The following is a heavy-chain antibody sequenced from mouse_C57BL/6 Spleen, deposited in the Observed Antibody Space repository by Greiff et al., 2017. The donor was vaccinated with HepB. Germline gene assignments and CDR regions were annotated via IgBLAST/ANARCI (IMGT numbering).Heavy chain of an antibody. CDR1: GYAFSSSW. V-gene: IGHV1-82*01. Sequence: QVQLKQSGPELVKPGASVKISCKASGYAFSSSWMNWVKQRPGKGLEWIGRIYPGDGDTNYNGKFKGKATLTADKSSSTAYMQLSSLTSEDSAVYFCARYRDGNFDYWGQGTTLTVSS. CDR2: IYPGDGDT. CDR3: ARYRDGNFDY. D-gene: IGHD2-1*01. J-gene: IGHJ2*01.